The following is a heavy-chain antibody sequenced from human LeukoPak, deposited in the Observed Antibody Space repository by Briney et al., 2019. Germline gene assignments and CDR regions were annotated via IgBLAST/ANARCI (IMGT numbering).Heavy chain of an antibody. V-gene: IGHV3-74*01. CDR1: GFTFSRYW. CDR3: ARGGSTVTTISSS. D-gene: IGHD4-11*01. Sequence: GGSLRLSCSASGFTFSRYWMHWVRQAPGKGLEWVSLINSNGRTTTYGDAVKGRFTISRDNAKNTLYLQMNRLTAEDTAMYFCARGGSTVTTISSSWGQGTLVTVSS. CDR2: INSNGRTT. J-gene: IGHJ5*02.